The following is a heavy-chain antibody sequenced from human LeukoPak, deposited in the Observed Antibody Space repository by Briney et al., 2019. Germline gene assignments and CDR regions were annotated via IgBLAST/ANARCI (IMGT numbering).Heavy chain of an antibody. Sequence: RASVKVSCKASGYTFTSYDINWVRQAPGQGLEWMGWMNPNSGNTGYAQKFQRRVTMTRNTSISTAYMELSSLRSEDTAVYYCARGLRGNRNTHLRYWGQGTLVTVSS. V-gene: IGHV1-8*01. CDR1: GYTFTSYD. J-gene: IGHJ4*02. CDR2: MNPNSGNT. D-gene: IGHD2-2*02. CDR3: ARGLRGNRNTHLRY.